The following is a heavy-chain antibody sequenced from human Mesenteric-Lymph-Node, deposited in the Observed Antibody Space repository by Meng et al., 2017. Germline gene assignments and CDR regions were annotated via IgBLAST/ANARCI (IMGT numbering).Heavy chain of an antibody. CDR2: IKQDGSEK. CDR3: ARAFTGWVPAAMSSYYYYGMDV. J-gene: IGHJ6*02. D-gene: IGHD2-2*01. CDR1: GFTFSSYW. Sequence: GGSLRLSCAASGFTFSSYWMSWVRQAPGKGLEWVANIKQDGSEKYYVDSVKGRFTISRDNAKNSLYLQMNSLRAEDTAVYYCARAFTGWVPAAMSSYYYYGMDVWGQGTTVTVSS. V-gene: IGHV3-7*03.